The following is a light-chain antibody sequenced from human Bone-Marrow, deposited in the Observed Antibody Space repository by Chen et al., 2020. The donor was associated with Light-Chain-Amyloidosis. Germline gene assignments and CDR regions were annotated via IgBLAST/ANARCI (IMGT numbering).Light chain of an antibody. V-gene: IGLV3-25*03. CDR2: RDT. CDR1: DLPTKY. Sequence: SYELTQPPSVSVSPGQTARITCSGDDLPTKYAYWYQQKPGQAPVLVIHRDTERASGISERFPVSSSGTTATLTISGVQAEDEADYHCQSADSSGTYEVVFGGGTKLTVL. J-gene: IGLJ2*01. CDR3: QSADSSGTYEVV.